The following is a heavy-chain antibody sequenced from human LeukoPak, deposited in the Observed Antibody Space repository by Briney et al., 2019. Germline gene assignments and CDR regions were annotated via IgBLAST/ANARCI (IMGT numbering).Heavy chain of an antibody. CDR1: GFTFSDYY. J-gene: IGHJ4*02. CDR3: ARDRSSWSSYFDY. Sequence: GGSLRLSCAASGFTFSDYYMSWIRQAPGKGLEWVSYISSSGNTIYYADSVKGRFTISRGNAKNSLYLQMNSLRAEDTAVYYCARDRSSWSSYFDYWGQGTLVTVSS. CDR2: ISSSGNTI. V-gene: IGHV3-11*01. D-gene: IGHD6-13*01.